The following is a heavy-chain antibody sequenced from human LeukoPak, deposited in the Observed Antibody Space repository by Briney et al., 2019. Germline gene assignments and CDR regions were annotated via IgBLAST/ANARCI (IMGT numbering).Heavy chain of an antibody. D-gene: IGHD3-3*01. CDR2: IYSDGST. Sequence: GGSLRLSCAASGFTVSTNYMSWVRQAPGKKLEWVSDIYSDGSTFYADSVKGRFTISRDNSKNTLYLQMNSLRAEDTAVYHCARYDFILISYFDLWGRGTLVTVSS. CDR1: GFTVSTNY. V-gene: IGHV3-53*01. CDR3: ARYDFILISYFDL. J-gene: IGHJ2*01.